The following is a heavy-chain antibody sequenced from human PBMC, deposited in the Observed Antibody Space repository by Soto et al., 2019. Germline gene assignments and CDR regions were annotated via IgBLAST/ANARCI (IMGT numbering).Heavy chain of an antibody. CDR1: GYTFTSHY. CDR3: ARVRAITISEYYFDY. V-gene: IGHV1-46*01. J-gene: IGHJ4*02. Sequence: GASVKVSCKASGYTFTSHYMHWVRQAPGQGLEWMGIINPSSGSTNYAQKFQGRVTMTRDTSTSTVYVELSSLRSEDTAVYYCARVRAITISEYYFDYWGQGTLVTVSS. D-gene: IGHD3-3*01. CDR2: INPSSGST.